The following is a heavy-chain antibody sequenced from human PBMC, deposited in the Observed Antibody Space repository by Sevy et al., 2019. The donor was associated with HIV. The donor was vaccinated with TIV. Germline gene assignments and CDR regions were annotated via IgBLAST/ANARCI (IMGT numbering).Heavy chain of an antibody. CDR1: GYSFTSYW. CDR3: ARQVPSYYYDSSGYYYLNWFDP. D-gene: IGHD3-22*01. J-gene: IGHJ5*02. V-gene: IGHV5-51*01. Sequence: GESLKISCKGSGYSFTSYWIGWVRQMPGKGLEWMGIIYPGDSDTRYSPSFQGQVTISAVKSISTAYLQWSSLKASDTAMYYCARQVPSYYYDSSGYYYLNWFDPWGQGTLVTVSS. CDR2: IYPGDSDT.